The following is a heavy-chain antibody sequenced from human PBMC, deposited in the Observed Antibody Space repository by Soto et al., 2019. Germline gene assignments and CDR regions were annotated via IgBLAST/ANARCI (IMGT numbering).Heavy chain of an antibody. CDR2: ISYDGSNK. CDR3: TSLGGCSSTSCYKVEWYFDL. D-gene: IGHD2-2*02. Sequence: GGSLRLSCAASGFTFSSYAMHWVRQAPGKGLEWVAVISYDGSNKYYADSVKGRFTISRDNSKNTLYLQMNSLRAEDTAVYYCTSLGGCSSTSCYKVEWYFDLWGRGTLVTVSS. J-gene: IGHJ2*01. V-gene: IGHV3-30*04. CDR1: GFTFSSYA.